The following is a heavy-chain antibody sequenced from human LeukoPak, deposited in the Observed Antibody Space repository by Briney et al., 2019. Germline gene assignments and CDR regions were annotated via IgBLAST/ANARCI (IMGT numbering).Heavy chain of an antibody. CDR2: ISGSGGST. D-gene: IGHD5-12*01. CDR1: GFTFSSYS. CDR3: AKNEWLRLPDY. J-gene: IGHJ4*02. Sequence: GGSLRLSCGVSGFTFSSYSMNWVRQAPGKGLEWVSAISGSGGSTYYADSVKGRFTISRDNSKNTLYLQMNSLRAEDTAVYYCAKNEWLRLPDYWGQGTLVTVSS. V-gene: IGHV3-23*01.